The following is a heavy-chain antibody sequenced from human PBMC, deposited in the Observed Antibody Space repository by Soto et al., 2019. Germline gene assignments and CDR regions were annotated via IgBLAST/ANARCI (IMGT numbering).Heavy chain of an antibody. CDR2: MYYNGNI. D-gene: IGHD3-16*01. V-gene: IGHV4-59*01. CDR3: ASGGNWFAP. CDR1: GGSISNYY. Sequence: SETLSLTCNVSGGSISNYYWTWVRQSPEKGLEWIGYMYYNGNINYNPSLKSRVTISIDTSKNQFSLTLKSVTAADTAVYYYASGGNWFAPWGQGVLVTVSS. J-gene: IGHJ5*02.